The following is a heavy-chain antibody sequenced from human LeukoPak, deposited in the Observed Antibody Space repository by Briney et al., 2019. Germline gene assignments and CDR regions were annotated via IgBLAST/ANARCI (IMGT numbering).Heavy chain of an antibody. CDR3: ARGTFEPGIAAAGTRFDAFDI. V-gene: IGHV4-39*07. Sequence: SETLSLTCTVSGGSISSSSYYWGWIRQPPGKGLEWIGSIYYSGSTYYNPSLKSRVTISVDTSKNQFSLKLSSVTAADTAVYYCARGTFEPGIAAAGTRFDAFDIWGQGTMVTVSS. CDR2: IYYSGST. CDR1: GGSISSSSYY. J-gene: IGHJ3*02. D-gene: IGHD6-13*01.